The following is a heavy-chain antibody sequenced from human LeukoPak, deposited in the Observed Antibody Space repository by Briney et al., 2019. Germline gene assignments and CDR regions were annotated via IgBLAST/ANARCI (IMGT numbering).Heavy chain of an antibody. CDR2: LFSGGDT. D-gene: IGHD2-21*01. CDR1: GFSFRRYY. J-gene: IGHJ4*01. V-gene: IGHV3-66*04. Sequence: PGGSLRLSCAASGFSFRRYYMSWVRQAPGRGLQWVSVLFSGGDTYYADSVKDRFSISRDSSRKTLFLQMNSLRADDTAVYYCARQGFDSGFDYWGHGTMVTVSS. CDR3: ARQGFDSGFDY.